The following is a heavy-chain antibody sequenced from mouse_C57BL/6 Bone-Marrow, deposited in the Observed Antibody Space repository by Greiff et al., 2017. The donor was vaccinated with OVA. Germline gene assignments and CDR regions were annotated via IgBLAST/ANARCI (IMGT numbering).Heavy chain of an antibody. CDR1: GFTFTDYY. CDR2: IRNKANGYTT. J-gene: IGHJ1*03. CDR3: ARSSTMVTTFWYFDV. Sequence: EVKLMESGGGLVQPGGSLSLSCAASGFTFTDYYMSWVRQPPGKALEWLGFIRNKANGYTTEYSASVKGRFTISRDNSQSILYLQMNALRAEDSATYYCARSSTMVTTFWYFDVWGTGTTVTVSS. D-gene: IGHD2-2*01. V-gene: IGHV7-3*01.